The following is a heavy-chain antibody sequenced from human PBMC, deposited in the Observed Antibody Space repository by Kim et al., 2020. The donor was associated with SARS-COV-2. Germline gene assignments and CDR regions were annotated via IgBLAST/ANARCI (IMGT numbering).Heavy chain of an antibody. Sequence: SVKVSCKASGGTFSSYAISWVRQAPGQGLEWMGGIIPIFGTANYAQKFQGRVTITADESTSTAYMELSSLRSEDTAVYYCARDRRSGSLYYYYGMDVWGQGTTVTVSS. D-gene: IGHD6-25*01. CDR3: ARDRRSGSLYYYYGMDV. CDR2: IIPIFGTA. V-gene: IGHV1-69*13. CDR1: GGTFSSYA. J-gene: IGHJ6*02.